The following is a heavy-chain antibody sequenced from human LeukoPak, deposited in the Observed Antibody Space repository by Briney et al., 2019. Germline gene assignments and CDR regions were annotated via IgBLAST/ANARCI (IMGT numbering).Heavy chain of an antibody. CDR1: GGSFSGYY. Sequence: PSETLSLTCAVYGGSFSGYYWSWIRQPPGKGLEWIGVINHSGSTNYNPSLKSRVTISVDTSKNQFSLKLSSVTAADTAVYYCARAEIKLYNQRRYYFDYWGQGTLVTVSS. V-gene: IGHV4-34*01. D-gene: IGHD3-16*02. CDR3: ARAEIKLYNQRRYYFDY. CDR2: INHSGST. J-gene: IGHJ4*02.